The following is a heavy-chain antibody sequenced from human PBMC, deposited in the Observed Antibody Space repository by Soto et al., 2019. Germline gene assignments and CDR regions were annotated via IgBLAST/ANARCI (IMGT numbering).Heavy chain of an antibody. J-gene: IGHJ4*02. Sequence: GESLRLSCAASGFTFSNAWMNWVRQAPGKGLEWVGRIKSKTDGGTTDYAAPVKGRFTISRDDSKNTLYLQMNSLKTEDTAVYYYTTDYDYVWGSYRPPPYWGQGTLVTVS. CDR3: TTDYDYVWGSYRPPPY. D-gene: IGHD3-16*02. V-gene: IGHV3-15*07. CDR1: GFTFSNAW. CDR2: IKSKTDGGTT.